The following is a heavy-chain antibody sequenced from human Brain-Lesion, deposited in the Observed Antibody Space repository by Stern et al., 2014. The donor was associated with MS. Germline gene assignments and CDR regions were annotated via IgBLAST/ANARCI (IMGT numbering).Heavy chain of an antibody. CDR2: IYYSGNT. Sequence: QLVESGPGLVKPSETLSLTCTVAGGSVSSISYAWAWIRQPPGKGLEWIGTIYYSGNTYYSPSRKSRLTLSLDTSKNQFSLQRGSVTAADTAVYYCAGEEDIRYCSGGSCTGNWFDPWGQGTLVTVSS. CDR3: AGEEDIRYCSGGSCTGNWFDP. CDR1: GGSVSSISYA. J-gene: IGHJ5*02. V-gene: IGHV4-39*01. D-gene: IGHD2-15*01.